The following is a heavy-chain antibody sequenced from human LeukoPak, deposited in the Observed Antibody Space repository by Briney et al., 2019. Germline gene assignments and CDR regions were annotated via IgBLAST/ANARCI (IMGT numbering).Heavy chain of an antibody. J-gene: IGHJ6*03. CDR2: IYHSGST. V-gene: IGHV4-38-2*02. Sequence: SETLSLTCTVSGYSISSGYYWGWIRQPPGKGLEWIGSIYHSGSTYYNPSLKSRVTISVDTSKNQFSLKLSSVTAADTAVYYCARLGIRGATPPYYYYYYMDVWGKGTTVTISS. CDR3: ARLGIRGATPPYYYYYYMDV. D-gene: IGHD3-10*01. CDR1: GYSISSGYY.